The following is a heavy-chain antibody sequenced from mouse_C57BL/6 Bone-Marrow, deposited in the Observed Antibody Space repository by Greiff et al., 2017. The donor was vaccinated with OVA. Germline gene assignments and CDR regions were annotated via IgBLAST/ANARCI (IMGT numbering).Heavy chain of an antibody. CDR2: INYDGSST. CDR1: GFTFSDYY. D-gene: IGHD2-3*01. V-gene: IGHV5-16*01. Sequence: EVKLMESEGGLVQPGSSMKLSCTASGFTFSDYYMAWVRQVPEKGLEWVANINYDGSSTYYLDSLKSRFIISRDNAKNILYLQMSSLKSEDTATYYCARGGLDGLYAMDYWGQGTSVTVSS. J-gene: IGHJ4*01. CDR3: ARGGLDGLYAMDY.